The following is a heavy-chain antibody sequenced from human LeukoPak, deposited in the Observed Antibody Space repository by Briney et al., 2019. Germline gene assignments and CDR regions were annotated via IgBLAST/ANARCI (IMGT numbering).Heavy chain of an antibody. D-gene: IGHD6-19*01. V-gene: IGHV3-30*18. CDR2: ISYDGSSK. CDR1: GFTFSSYG. CDR3: AKDLSGWYFDY. Sequence: GGSLRLSCAASGFTFSSYGMHWVRQAPGKGLEWVAVISYDGSSKYYADSVKGRFTISRDNSKNTLYLQMNSLRAEDTAVYYCAKDLSGWYFDYWGQGTLVTVSS. J-gene: IGHJ4*02.